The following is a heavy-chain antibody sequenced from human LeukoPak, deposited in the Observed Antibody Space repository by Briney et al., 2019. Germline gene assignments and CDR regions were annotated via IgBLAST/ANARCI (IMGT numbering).Heavy chain of an antibody. CDR1: GFTFSSYG. J-gene: IGHJ3*02. V-gene: IGHV3-33*08. D-gene: IGHD6-6*01. CDR2: IWFDGSNK. Sequence: GGSLRLSCAASGFTFSSYGMHWVRQAPGKGLDGVAVIWFDGSNKYYADSVRGRFTLYRDNSKTMLYLQMNSMRAEDTAVYYCARDLGWYSSSPDVFDIWGQGTMVTVSS. CDR3: ARDLGWYSSSPDVFDI.